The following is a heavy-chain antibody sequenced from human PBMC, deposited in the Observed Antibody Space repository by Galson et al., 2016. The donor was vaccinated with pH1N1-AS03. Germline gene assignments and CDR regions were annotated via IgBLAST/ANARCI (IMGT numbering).Heavy chain of an antibody. V-gene: IGHV1-69*13. J-gene: IGHJ6*02. D-gene: IGHD3-3*01. CDR3: ARFDGNFDVWRGRFYYGMDV. Sequence: SVKVSCKASGGDFRSFAINWMRQAPGQGLEWMGGIIPSLSTPVYAQQFQGRVSITADDSNYTVFMEVNRLTSEDTAVYYCARFDGNFDVWRGRFYYGMDVWGQGTTVKVSS. CDR1: GGDFRSFA. CDR2: IIPSLSTP.